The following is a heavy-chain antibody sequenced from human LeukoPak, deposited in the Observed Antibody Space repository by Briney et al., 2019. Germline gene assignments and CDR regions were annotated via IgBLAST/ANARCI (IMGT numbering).Heavy chain of an antibody. CDR2: IYTSGST. CDR1: GGSISSGSYY. J-gene: IGHJ3*02. D-gene: IGHD3-22*01. V-gene: IGHV4-61*02. Sequence: PSQTLSLTCTVSGGSISSGSYYWSWIRQPAGKGLEWIGRIYTSGSTNYNPSLKSRVTISVDTSKNQFSLKLSSVTAADTAVYYCAGLNPRRAFDIWGQGTMVTVSS. CDR3: AGLNPRRAFDI.